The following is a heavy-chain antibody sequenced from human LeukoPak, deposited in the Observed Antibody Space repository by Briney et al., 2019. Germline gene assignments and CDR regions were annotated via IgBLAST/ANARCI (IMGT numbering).Heavy chain of an antibody. CDR3: ASSDSWRAYAFDI. CDR2: IYYSGSA. V-gene: IGHV4-59*01. Sequence: PSETLSLTCTVSGGSISSYYWSWIRQPPGKGLEWIGYIYYSGSANYNPSLKSRVTISVDTSKNQFSLKLSSVTAADTAVYYCASSDSWRAYAFDIWGQGTMVTVSS. CDR1: GGSISSYY. D-gene: IGHD3-3*01. J-gene: IGHJ3*02.